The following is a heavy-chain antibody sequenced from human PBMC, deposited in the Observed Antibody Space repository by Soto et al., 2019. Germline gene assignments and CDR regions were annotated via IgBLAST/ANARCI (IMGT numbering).Heavy chain of an antibody. CDR1: GYSFTSYW. CDR3: ARTAAAGKYYYGMDV. J-gene: IGHJ6*02. CDR2: IYPGDSDT. D-gene: IGHD6-13*01. Sequence: GESLKISCKGSGYSFTSYWIGWVRQMPGKGLEWMGIIYPGDSDTRYSPSFQGQVTISADKSISTAYLQWSSLKASDTAMYYCARTAAAGKYYYGMDVWGQGTRVTVSS. V-gene: IGHV5-51*01.